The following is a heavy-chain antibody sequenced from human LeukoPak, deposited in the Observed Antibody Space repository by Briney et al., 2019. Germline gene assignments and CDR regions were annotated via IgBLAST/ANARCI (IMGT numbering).Heavy chain of an antibody. CDR1: GFTFSNYA. J-gene: IGHJ4*02. V-gene: IGHV3-23*01. CDR2: ISGSGSST. CDR3: AKGRISDY. Sequence: QPGGSLRLSCAASGFTFSNYAMSWVRQAPGKGLEWVSAISGSGSSTYYADSVKGRFTISRDNSRNALYLQMNSLRAEDTAVYYCAKGRISDYWGQGTLVTVSS.